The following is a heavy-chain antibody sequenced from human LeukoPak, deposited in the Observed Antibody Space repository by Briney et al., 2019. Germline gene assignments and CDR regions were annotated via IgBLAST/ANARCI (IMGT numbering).Heavy chain of an antibody. CDR3: ASFEAPDDY. J-gene: IGHJ4*02. CDR1: GFTFSNAW. CDR2: ISSSSSYI. V-gene: IGHV3-21*01. Sequence: GGSLRLSCAASGFTFSNAWMTWVRQAPGNVLEWVSSISSSSSYIYYADSVKGRFTISRDNAKNSLYLQMNSLRAEDTAVYYCASFEAPDDYWGQGTLVTVSS.